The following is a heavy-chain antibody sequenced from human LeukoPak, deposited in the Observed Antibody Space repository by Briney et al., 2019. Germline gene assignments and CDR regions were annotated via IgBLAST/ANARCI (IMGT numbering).Heavy chain of an antibody. D-gene: IGHD1-1*01. Sequence: PGGSLRLSCAASGFTFSSYSMNWVRQAPGKGLEWVSSISSGSSYIYYADSMKGRFTISRDNAKNSLYLQMNSLRAEDTAVYYCAGSNTTVYTPGEWDYGYFDLWGRGTLVTVSS. CDR3: AGSNTTVYTPGEWDYGYFDL. V-gene: IGHV3-21*01. J-gene: IGHJ2*01. CDR1: GFTFSSYS. CDR2: ISSGSSYI.